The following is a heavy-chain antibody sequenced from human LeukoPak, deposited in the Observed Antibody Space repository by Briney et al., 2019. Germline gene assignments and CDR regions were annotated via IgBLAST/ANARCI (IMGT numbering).Heavy chain of an antibody. J-gene: IGHJ4*02. D-gene: IGHD6-19*01. CDR2: IYHSGST. CDR1: GYSISSGYY. V-gene: IGHV4-38-2*02. Sequence: SETLSLTCTVSGYSISSGYYWGWIRQPPGKGLEWIGSIYHSGSTYYNPSLKSRVTISVDTSKNQFSLKLSSVTAADTAVYYCARLAVAGTRDYWGQGTLVTVSS. CDR3: ARLAVAGTRDY.